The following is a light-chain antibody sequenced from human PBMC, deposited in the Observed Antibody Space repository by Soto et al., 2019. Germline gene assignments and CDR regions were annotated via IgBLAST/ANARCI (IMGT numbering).Light chain of an antibody. CDR1: NSNIGRST. J-gene: IGLJ2*01. CDR3: ATWDDSLNGVV. Sequence: QSVLTQPPSASGTPGQRVTISCSGGNSNIGRSTVHWYQQLPGTAPKVLIYSNNQRPSGVSDRFSGSKSGTSASLAISGLRSEDEADYYCATWDDSLNGVVFGGGTKVTVL. V-gene: IGLV1-44*01. CDR2: SNN.